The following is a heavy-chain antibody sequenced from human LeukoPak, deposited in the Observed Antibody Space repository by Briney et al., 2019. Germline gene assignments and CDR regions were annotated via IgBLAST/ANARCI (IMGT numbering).Heavy chain of an antibody. J-gene: IGHJ6*03. Sequence: GESLKISCKGSGYSFASYWIGWVRQMPGKGLEWMGIIYPGDSDTRYSPSFQGQVTISAGKSISTAYLQWSSLKASDTAMYYCARVPYYYDSSGYYGGYYYMDVWGKGTTVTVSS. CDR2: IYPGDSDT. V-gene: IGHV5-51*01. D-gene: IGHD3-22*01. CDR3: ARVPYYYDSSGYYGGYYYMDV. CDR1: GYSFASYW.